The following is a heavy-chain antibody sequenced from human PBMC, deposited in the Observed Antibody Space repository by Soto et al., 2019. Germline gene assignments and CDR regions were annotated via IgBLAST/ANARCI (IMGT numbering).Heavy chain of an antibody. CDR1: GFTFSSYA. D-gene: IGHD6-13*01. CDR2: ISGSGGST. J-gene: IGHJ6*02. V-gene: IGHV3-23*01. CDR3: AKGFSNSSWYHYYYGMDV. Sequence: EVQLLESGGGLVQPGGSLRLSCAASGFTFSSYAMSWVRQAPGKGLEWVSAISGSGGSTYYADSVKGRFTISRDNSKNTLYLQMNSLRAEDTAVYYCAKGFSNSSWYHYYYGMDVWGQGTTVTVSS.